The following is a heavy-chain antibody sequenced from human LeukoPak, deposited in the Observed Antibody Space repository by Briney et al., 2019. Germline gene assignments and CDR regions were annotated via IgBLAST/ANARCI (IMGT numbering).Heavy chain of an antibody. J-gene: IGHJ4*02. CDR2: IIPILGIA. D-gene: IGHD1-26*01. V-gene: IGHV1-69*04. Sequence: WASVKVSCKASGYTFTSYDINWVRQATGQGLEWMGRIIPILGIANYAQKFQGRVTITADKSTSTAYMELSSLRSEDTAVYYCARDQDSGSYWGQGTLVTVSS. CDR3: ARDQDSGSY. CDR1: GYTFTSYD.